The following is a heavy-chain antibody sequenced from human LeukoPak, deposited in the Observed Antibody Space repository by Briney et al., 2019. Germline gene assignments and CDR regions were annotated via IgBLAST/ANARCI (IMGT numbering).Heavy chain of an antibody. CDR2: IHHTGST. V-gene: IGHV4-39*01. D-gene: IGHD1-14*01. Sequence: SETLSLTCTVTGGSISSSSYYWGWIRQPPGNGPEWIGSIHHTGSTYYNLSFKSRVTISVDTSNNQFSLRLRSVTAADTAVYYCARRGTRWYFDYWGQGTLVTVSS. CDR1: GGSISSSSYY. CDR3: ARRGTRWYFDY. J-gene: IGHJ4*02.